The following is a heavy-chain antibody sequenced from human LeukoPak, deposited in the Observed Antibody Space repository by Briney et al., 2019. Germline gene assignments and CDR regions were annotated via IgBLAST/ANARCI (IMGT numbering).Heavy chain of an antibody. V-gene: IGHV1-2*02. Sequence: GASVKVSCKASGYTFTCYYMHWVRQAPGQGLEWMGWINPNSGGTNYAQKFQGRVTMTRDTSISTAYMELSRLRSDDTAVYYCARETSTVTTLDYWGQGTLVTVSS. CDR3: ARETSTVTTLDY. CDR2: INPNSGGT. D-gene: IGHD4-17*01. J-gene: IGHJ4*02. CDR1: GYTFTCYY.